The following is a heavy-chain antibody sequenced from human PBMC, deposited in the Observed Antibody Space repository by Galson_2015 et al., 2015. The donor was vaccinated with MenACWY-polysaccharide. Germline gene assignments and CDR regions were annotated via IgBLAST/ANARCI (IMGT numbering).Heavy chain of an antibody. CDR2: TGASGGST. D-gene: IGHD1-26*01. J-gene: IGHJ4*02. CDR1: GVTFNMYA. V-gene: IGHV3-23*01. Sequence: SLRLSCAASGVTFNMYAMSWVRQAPGKGLEWVSSTGASGGSTYYADSVKGRVTISRDNSKNTLYLQINRLRADDTAVYYCAKGSKATTKYYFDCWAREPWSPSP. CDR3: AKGSKATTKYYFDC.